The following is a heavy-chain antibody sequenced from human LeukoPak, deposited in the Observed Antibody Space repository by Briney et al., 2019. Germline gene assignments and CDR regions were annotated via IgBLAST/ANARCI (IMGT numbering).Heavy chain of an antibody. CDR2: INTRSNTK. Sequence: GGSLTLSCAPSGFTFSSCSMNWVRQAPGKGLEWVSYINTRSNTKFYADSVKGRFTTSRDNAKNSLYLQMNSLRDEDTAMYYCARDHDSSGYYSHFESWGQGTLVTVSS. D-gene: IGHD3-22*01. V-gene: IGHV3-48*02. J-gene: IGHJ4*02. CDR3: ARDHDSSGYYSHFES. CDR1: GFTFSSCS.